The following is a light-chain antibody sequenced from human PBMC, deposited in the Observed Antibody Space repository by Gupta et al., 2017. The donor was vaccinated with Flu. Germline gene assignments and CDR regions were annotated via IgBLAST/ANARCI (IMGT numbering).Light chain of an antibody. CDR1: NIGSKN. Sequence: GRSNIGSKNVHWYQHKPGQAPVLVLYDDKARPSGIPERFSGSNSGNTATLTISGVEAGDEADYCCQVWDSSSYPAVFGTGTKVTVL. CDR3: QVWDSSSYPAV. V-gene: IGLV3-21*02. J-gene: IGLJ1*01. CDR2: DDK.